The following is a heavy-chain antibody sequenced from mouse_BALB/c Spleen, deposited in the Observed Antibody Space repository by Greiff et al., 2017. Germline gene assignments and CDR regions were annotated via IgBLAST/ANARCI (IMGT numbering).Heavy chain of an antibody. V-gene: IGHV1-7*01. J-gene: IGHJ4*01. CDR3: ARDLHRYDDGFYAMDY. Sequence: QVQLQQSGAELAKPGASVKMSCKASGYTFTSYWMHWVKQRPGQGLEWIGYINPSTGYTEYNQKFKDKATLTADKSSSTAYMQLSSLTSEDSAVYYCARDLHRYDDGFYAMDYWGQGTSVTGSS. CDR2: INPSTGYT. D-gene: IGHD2-14*01. CDR1: GYTFTSYW.